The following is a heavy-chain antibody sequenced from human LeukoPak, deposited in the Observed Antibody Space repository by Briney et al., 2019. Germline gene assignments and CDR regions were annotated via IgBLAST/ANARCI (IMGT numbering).Heavy chain of an antibody. CDR3: ARGSIAAAGTVGYYYYGMDV. CDR1: GYTFTSYD. J-gene: IGHJ6*02. CDR2: MNPNSGNT. Sequence: GASVKVSCKASGYTFTSYDINWVRQATGQGLEWMGWMNPNSGNTGYAQKFQGRVTVTRNTSISTAYMELSSLRSEDTAVYYCARGSIAAAGTVGYYYYGMDVWGQGTTVTVSS. D-gene: IGHD6-13*01. V-gene: IGHV1-8*01.